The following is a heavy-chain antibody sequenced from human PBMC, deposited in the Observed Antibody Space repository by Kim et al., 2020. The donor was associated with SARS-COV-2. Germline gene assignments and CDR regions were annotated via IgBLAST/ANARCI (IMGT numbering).Heavy chain of an antibody. D-gene: IGHD6-13*01. Sequence: GGSLRLSCAASGFTFSSYEMNWVRQAPGKGLEWVSYISSSGSTIYYADSVKGRFTISRDNAKNSLYLQMNSLRAEDTAVYYCARANGNSSSWYVYYYYYYGMDVWGQGTTVTVSS. J-gene: IGHJ6*02. CDR2: ISSSGSTI. CDR1: GFTFSSYE. CDR3: ARANGNSSSWYVYYYYYYGMDV. V-gene: IGHV3-48*03.